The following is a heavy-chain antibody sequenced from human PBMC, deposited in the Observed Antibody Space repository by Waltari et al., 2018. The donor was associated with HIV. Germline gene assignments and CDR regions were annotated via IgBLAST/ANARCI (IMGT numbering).Heavy chain of an antibody. CDR2: VNHVGRT. CDR1: GGSFNGYY. J-gene: IGHJ6*01. Sequence: QVHLEQWGTGLLRPSETLSLTCAVYGGSFNGYYRSWTRQSPGRGLEWIGKVNHVGRTNYSPSLKGRVTVSVDTSKNQFSLTMRSVTAADTAVYYCARDSAPGLAVDDDDGEFFYYGLDVWGQGTTVTVSS. CDR3: ARDSAPGLAVDDDDGEFFYYGLDV. V-gene: IGHV4-34*01. D-gene: IGHD6-19*01.